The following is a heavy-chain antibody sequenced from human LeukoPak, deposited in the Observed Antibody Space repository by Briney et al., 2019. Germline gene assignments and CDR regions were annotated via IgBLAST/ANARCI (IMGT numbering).Heavy chain of an antibody. CDR1: GSGFTSNW. CDR3: ATSYSTSSNFDY. J-gene: IGHJ4*02. CDR2: IYPGDSDA. V-gene: IGHV5-51*01. D-gene: IGHD6-6*01. Sequence: GGSLQISCKGSGSGFTSNWIGWVRQMPGKGLEWMGIIYPGDSDARYSPSFQGQVTISADKSISTAYLQWSSLEASDTAMYYCATSYSTSSNFDYWGQGTLVTVSS.